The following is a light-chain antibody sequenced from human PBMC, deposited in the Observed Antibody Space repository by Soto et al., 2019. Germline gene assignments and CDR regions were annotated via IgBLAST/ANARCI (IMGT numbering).Light chain of an antibody. CDR1: QNIHNH. CDR3: QHYVNWPLT. Sequence: DKLMSQSPATLSVSPGERVTLSCRASQNIHNHMSWFLQKPGQTPRLLIYDAIIRATGVPARFSGSRSGAEFTLTISSLQSEDFAVYYCQHYVNWPLTLGGGTKVDIK. J-gene: IGKJ4*01. V-gene: IGKV3-15*01. CDR2: DAI.